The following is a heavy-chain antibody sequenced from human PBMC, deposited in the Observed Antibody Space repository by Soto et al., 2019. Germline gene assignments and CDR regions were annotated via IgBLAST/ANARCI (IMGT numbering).Heavy chain of an antibody. CDR2: IRSKAYGGTT. V-gene: IGHV3-49*03. Sequence: SLRLSCTASGFTFGDYAMSWFRQAPGKGLEWVGFIRSKAYGGTTEYAASVKGRFTISRDDSKSIAYLQMNSLKTEDTAVYYCTRVGSGSYYPSTDAFDIWGQGTMVTVSS. D-gene: IGHD3-10*01. J-gene: IGHJ3*02. CDR3: TRVGSGSYYPSTDAFDI. CDR1: GFTFGDYA.